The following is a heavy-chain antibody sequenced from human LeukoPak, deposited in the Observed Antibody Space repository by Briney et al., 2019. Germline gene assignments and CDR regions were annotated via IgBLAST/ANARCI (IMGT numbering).Heavy chain of an antibody. CDR1: RFTFSSSW. Sequence: PGGSLRLSCVASRFTFSSSWMSWVRQAPGKGLEWVANIKQDGSEKSYVESVRGRFTISRDNAKNSLYLQLNSLRAEDTALYYCARDNPPDYWGQGTLVTVS. V-gene: IGHV3-7*03. CDR3: ARDNPPDY. J-gene: IGHJ4*02. CDR2: IKQDGSEK.